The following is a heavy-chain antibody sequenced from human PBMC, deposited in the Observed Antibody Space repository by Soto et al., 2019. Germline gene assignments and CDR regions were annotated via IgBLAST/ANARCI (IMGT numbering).Heavy chain of an antibody. CDR2: INHSGST. CDR3: ARATGATFAVDY. Sequence: SDTLSVTWTVYGGSFCGYYWSCILQPPGKGLEWIGEINHSGSTNYNPSLKSRVTISVDTSKNQFSLKLSSVTAADTAVYYCARATGATFAVDYWGQGTLVTVSS. CDR1: GGSFCGYY. D-gene: IGHD1-1*01. J-gene: IGHJ4*02. V-gene: IGHV4-34*01.